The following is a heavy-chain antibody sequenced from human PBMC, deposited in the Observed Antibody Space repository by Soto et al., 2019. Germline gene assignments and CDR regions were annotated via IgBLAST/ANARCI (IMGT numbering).Heavy chain of an antibody. V-gene: IGHV3-53*01. D-gene: IGHD3-3*01. CDR3: AREGWNYDFWSGRRYYGMDV. J-gene: IGHJ6*02. CDR2: IYSGGST. CDR1: GFTVSSNY. Sequence: GSLRLSCAASGFTVSSNYMSRVRQAPGKGLEWVSVIYSGGSTYYADSVKGRFTISRDNSKNTLYLQMNSLRAEDTAVYYCAREGWNYDFWSGRRYYGMDVWGQGTTVTVSS.